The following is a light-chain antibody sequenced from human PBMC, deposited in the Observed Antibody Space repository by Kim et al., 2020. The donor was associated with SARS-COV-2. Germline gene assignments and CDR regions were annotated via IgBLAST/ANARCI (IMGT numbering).Light chain of an antibody. Sequence: EIVLTQSPGTLSLSPGERATLSCRASQSVSSSYLAWYQQKPGQAPRLLIYGASSRATGIPDRFSGSGSGTDFTLTISRLEPEDIAVYYCQQYGSSPELTFGGGTKVDIK. CDR3: QQYGSSPELT. V-gene: IGKV3-20*01. CDR2: GAS. J-gene: IGKJ4*01. CDR1: QSVSSSY.